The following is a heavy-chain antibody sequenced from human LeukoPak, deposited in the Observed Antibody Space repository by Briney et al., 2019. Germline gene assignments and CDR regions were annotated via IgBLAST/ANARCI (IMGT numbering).Heavy chain of an antibody. CDR2: IWYDGSSK. CDR3: ARDRDAFDS. Sequence: GGSLRLSCAASGFTFSSYGMHRVRQAPGKGLEWVAVIWYDGSSKYYADSVKGRFTISGDNSKNTLYLQMNSLRAEDTAVYYCARDRDAFDSWSQPTIATVPS. CDR1: GFTFSSYG. V-gene: IGHV3-33*01. J-gene: IGHJ3*02.